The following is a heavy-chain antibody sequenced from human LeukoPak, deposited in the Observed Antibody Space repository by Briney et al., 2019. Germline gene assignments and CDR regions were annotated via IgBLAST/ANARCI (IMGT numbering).Heavy chain of an antibody. CDR3: ARCPAAIQSFDY. V-gene: IGHV3-30*01. D-gene: IGHD2-2*01. J-gene: IGHJ4*02. CDR2: ISYDGNNE. Sequence: PGRLLRLSCVASEFTFSNYAMHWVRQAPGKGLEWVAAISYDGNNEYYADSVKGRFTISRDSSQNTLYLHMNSLRAEDTAVYYCARCPAAIQSFDYWGQGTLVIVSS. CDR1: EFTFSNYA.